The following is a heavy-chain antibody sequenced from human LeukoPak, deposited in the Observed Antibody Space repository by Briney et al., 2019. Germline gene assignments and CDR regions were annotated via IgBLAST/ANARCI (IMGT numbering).Heavy chain of an antibody. D-gene: IGHD3-22*01. V-gene: IGHV1-2*02. CDR2: INPNSGGT. CDR3: ARDLGYDSSGYDY. CDR1: GYTFTGDY. J-gene: IGHJ4*02. Sequence: ASVKVSCKASGYTFTGDYMHWVRQAPGQGLEWMGWINPNSGGTNYAQKFQGRVTMTRDTSISTAYMELSRLRSDDSAGYYCARDLGYDSSGYDYWGQGTLVTVSS.